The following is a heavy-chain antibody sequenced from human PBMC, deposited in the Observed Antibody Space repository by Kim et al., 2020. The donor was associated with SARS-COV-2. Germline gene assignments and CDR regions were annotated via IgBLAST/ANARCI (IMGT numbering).Heavy chain of an antibody. CDR3: ARDSVDILTGYYTDY. CDR1: GFTFSSYS. CDR2: ISSSSSYI. V-gene: IGHV3-21*01. D-gene: IGHD3-9*01. J-gene: IGHJ4*02. Sequence: GGSLRLSCAASGFTFSSYSMNWVRQAPGKGLEWVSSISSSSSYIYYADSVKGRFTISRDNAKNSLYLQMNSLRAEDTAVYYCARDSVDILTGYYTDYWGQGTLVTVSS.